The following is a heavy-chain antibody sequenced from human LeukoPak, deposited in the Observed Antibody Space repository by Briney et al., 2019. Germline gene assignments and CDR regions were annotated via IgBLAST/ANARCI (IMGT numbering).Heavy chain of an antibody. J-gene: IGHJ4*02. V-gene: IGHV1-69*05. CDR2: SIPIFGTA. CDR3: ARMGLSGYDSRNFDY. CDR1: VGTFSSYA. Sequence: SVKVSCKGSVGTFSSYAISWVRQAPGQGLEWMGGSIPIFGTANYAQKFQGRVTITTDESTSTAYMELSSLRSEDTAVYYCARMGLSGYDSRNFDYWGQGTLVTVSS. D-gene: IGHD5-12*01.